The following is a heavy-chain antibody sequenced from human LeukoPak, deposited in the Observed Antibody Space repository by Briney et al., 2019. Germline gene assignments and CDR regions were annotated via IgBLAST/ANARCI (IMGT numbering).Heavy chain of an antibody. J-gene: IGHJ6*03. Sequence: SETLSLTCTVSSYSISSGYYWGWIRQPPGKGLEWIGSIYHSGSTYYNPSLKSRVTISVDTSKNQFSLKLSSVTAADTAVYYCARDRLVGAIGYYYMDVWGKGTTVTVSS. CDR1: SYSISSGYY. V-gene: IGHV4-38-2*02. CDR3: ARDRLVGAIGYYYMDV. D-gene: IGHD1-26*01. CDR2: IYHSGST.